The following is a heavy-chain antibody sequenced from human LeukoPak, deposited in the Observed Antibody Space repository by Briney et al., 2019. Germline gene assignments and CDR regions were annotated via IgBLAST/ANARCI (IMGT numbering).Heavy chain of an antibody. V-gene: IGHV4-59*13. J-gene: IGHJ4*02. CDR1: GGSISGYY. CDR3: AKGEGDY. CDR2: IYDSGNT. D-gene: IGHD2-21*01. Sequence: PSETLSLTCTVSGGSISGYYWSWIRQPPGKGLEWIGYIYDSGNTKYNPSLKSRVTISIDTSKNQFSLKLGSVTAADTAVYYCAKGEGDYWGQGTLVTVSS.